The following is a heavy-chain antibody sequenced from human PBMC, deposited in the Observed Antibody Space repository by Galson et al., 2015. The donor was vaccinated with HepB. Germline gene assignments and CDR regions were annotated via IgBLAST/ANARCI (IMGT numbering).Heavy chain of an antibody. CDR3: AREGNYRDYGSFDY. CDR2: IKSDASST. Sequence: SLRLSCAASGFTFSSYWVHWVRQAPGKGLVWVSRIKSDASSTSYADSVKGRFTISRDNAKNTLYLQMNSLRAEDTAVYYCAREGNYRDYGSFDYWGQGTLVTVSS. CDR1: GFTFSSYW. J-gene: IGHJ4*02. D-gene: IGHD4-17*01. V-gene: IGHV3-74*01.